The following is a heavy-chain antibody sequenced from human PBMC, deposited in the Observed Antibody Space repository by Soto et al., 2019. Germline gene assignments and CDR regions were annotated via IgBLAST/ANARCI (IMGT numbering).Heavy chain of an antibody. Sequence: PSETLSLTCTVSGGSISSGGYYWSWIRQHPGKGLEWIGYIYYSGSTYYNPSLKSRVTISVDTSKNQFSLKLSSVTAADTAVYYCARDAPYYYFWSGYSELHYFDYWGQGNLVTVSS. CDR3: ARDAPYYYFWSGYSELHYFDY. CDR2: IYYSGST. J-gene: IGHJ4*02. V-gene: IGHV4-31*03. D-gene: IGHD3-3*01. CDR1: GGSISSGGYY.